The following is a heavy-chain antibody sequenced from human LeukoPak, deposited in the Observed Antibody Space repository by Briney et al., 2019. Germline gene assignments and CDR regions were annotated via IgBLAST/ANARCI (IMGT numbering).Heavy chain of an antibody. Sequence: GGSLRLSCAASGFTFSDYYMSWIRQAPGKGLEWVSYISSSGSTIYYADSVKGRFTISRDNAKNSLYLQMNSLRAEDTAVYYCAGSIVGATTGAFDIWGQGTMVTVSS. CDR3: AGSIVGATTGAFDI. J-gene: IGHJ3*02. V-gene: IGHV3-11*04. CDR1: GFTFSDYY. CDR2: ISSSGSTI. D-gene: IGHD1-26*01.